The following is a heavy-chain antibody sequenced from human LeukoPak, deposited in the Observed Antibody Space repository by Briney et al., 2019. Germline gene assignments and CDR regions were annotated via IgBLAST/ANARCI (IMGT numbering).Heavy chain of an antibody. Sequence: GGSLRLSCAASGFTFSSYAMSWVRQAPGKGLEWVSAISGSGGSTYYADSVKGRFTISRDNSKNTLYLQMNSLRAEDTAVYYCAKGDYSNYGLVYYYYMDVWGKGTTVTVSS. V-gene: IGHV3-23*01. J-gene: IGHJ6*03. CDR1: GFTFSSYA. CDR3: AKGDYSNYGLVYYYYMDV. CDR2: ISGSGGST. D-gene: IGHD4-11*01.